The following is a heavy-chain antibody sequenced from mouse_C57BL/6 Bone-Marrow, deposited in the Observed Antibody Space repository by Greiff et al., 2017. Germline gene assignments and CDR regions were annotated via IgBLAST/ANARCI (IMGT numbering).Heavy chain of an antibody. CDR2: ISGGGGNT. D-gene: IGHD6-1*01. J-gene: IGHJ3*01. CDR1: GFTFSSYT. V-gene: IGHV5-9*01. Sequence: EVMLVESGGGLVKPGGSLKLSCAASGFTFSSYTMSWVRQTPEKRLEWVATISGGGGNTYYPDSVKGRFTISRDNAKNTLYLQMSSLRSEDTALYYFARQGQLPFAYWGQGTLVTVSA. CDR3: ARQGQLPFAY.